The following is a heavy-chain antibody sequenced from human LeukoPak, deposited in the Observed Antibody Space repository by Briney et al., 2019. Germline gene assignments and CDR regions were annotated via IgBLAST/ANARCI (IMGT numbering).Heavy chain of an antibody. D-gene: IGHD4-23*01. CDR1: SGFIISANW. CDR2: IYHSGTT. J-gene: IGHJ4*02. V-gene: IGHV4-4*02. CDR3: AKKGGISVVAY. Sequence: PSETLSLTCVVSSGFIISANWWSWVRQPPGKGLEWIGEIYHSGTTNYNPSLKSRVTISLDKSKSQFSLNLSSVMAADTAVYYCAKKGGISVVAYWGQGTLVTVSS.